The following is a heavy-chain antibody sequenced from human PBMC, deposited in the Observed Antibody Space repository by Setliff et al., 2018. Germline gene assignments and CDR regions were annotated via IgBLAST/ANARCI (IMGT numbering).Heavy chain of an antibody. CDR1: GYTFTGYD. Sequence: ASVKVSCKASGYTFTGYDINWVRQATGQGLEWMGWMNPNSGNTGYAQKFQGRVTMTRNTSISTAYMELSSLRSEDTAVYYCARTMFTFGGVIVHAFDIWGQGTMVTVSS. CDR3: ARTMFTFGGVIVHAFDI. D-gene: IGHD3-16*02. CDR2: MNPNSGNT. V-gene: IGHV1-8*02. J-gene: IGHJ3*02.